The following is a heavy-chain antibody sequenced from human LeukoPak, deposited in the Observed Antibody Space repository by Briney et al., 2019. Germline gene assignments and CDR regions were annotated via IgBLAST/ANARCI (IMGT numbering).Heavy chain of an antibody. CDR3: AXXXXXXXXXXXPYYYYYYMDV. J-gene: IGHJ6*03. CDR1: GGTFSSYA. V-gene: IGHV1-69*06. Sequence: GASVKVSCKASGGTFSSYAISWVRQAPGQGLEWMGGIIPIFGTANYAQKFQGRVTITADKSTSTAYMELSSLRSEDTALYYCAXXXXXXXXXXXPYYYYYYMDVWGKGTTVTVSS. CDR2: IIPIFGTA.